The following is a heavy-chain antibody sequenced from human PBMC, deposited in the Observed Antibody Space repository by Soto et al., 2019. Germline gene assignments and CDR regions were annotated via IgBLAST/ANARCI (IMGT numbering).Heavy chain of an antibody. CDR1: GFTVSSYY. D-gene: IGHD2-15*01. V-gene: IGHV3-53*01. CDR2: IYSGGST. Sequence: VGSLRLSCAASGFTVSSYYMSWVRQAPGKGLEWVSAIYSGGSTYYTDSVEGRFTTSRDISKNTLYLQMNSLRVDDTAVYFCARDRGDCSSVSCFGSFYFGMDVWGQGTTVTVSS. J-gene: IGHJ6*02. CDR3: ARDRGDCSSVSCFGSFYFGMDV.